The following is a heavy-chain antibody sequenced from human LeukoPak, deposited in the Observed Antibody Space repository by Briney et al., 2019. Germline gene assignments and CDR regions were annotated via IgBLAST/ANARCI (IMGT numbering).Heavy chain of an antibody. V-gene: IGHV1-69*05. J-gene: IGHJ4*02. CDR1: GYTFTSYG. CDR2: IIPIFGTA. D-gene: IGHD6-19*01. Sequence: GASVKVSCKASGYTFTSYGISWVRQAPGQGLEWMGGIIPIFGTANYAQKFQGRVTITTDESTSTAYMELSSLRSEDTAVYYCARGSSGWYSFDYWGQGTLVTVSS. CDR3: ARGSSGWYSFDY.